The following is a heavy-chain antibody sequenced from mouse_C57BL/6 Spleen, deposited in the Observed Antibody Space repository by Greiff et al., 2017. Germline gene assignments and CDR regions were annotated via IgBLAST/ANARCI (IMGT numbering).Heavy chain of an antibody. CDR1: GYTFTSYW. CDR2: IDPSDSYT. D-gene: IGHD1-1*01. J-gene: IGHJ4*01. CDR3: ARSTTVVATRSYAMDY. Sequence: VQLQQPGAELVMPGASVKLSCKASGYTFTSYWMHWVKQRPGQGLEWIGEIDPSDSYTNYNKKFKGKSTLTVDKSSSTAYMQLSSLTSEDSAVYYCARSTTVVATRSYAMDYWGQGTSVTVSS. V-gene: IGHV1-69*01.